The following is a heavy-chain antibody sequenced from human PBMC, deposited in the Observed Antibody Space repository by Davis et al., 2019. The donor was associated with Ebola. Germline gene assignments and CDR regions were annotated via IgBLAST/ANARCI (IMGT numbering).Heavy chain of an antibody. D-gene: IGHD5-18*01. CDR1: GFTFSSYS. Sequence: GESLKISCAASGFTFSSYSMNWVRQAPGKGLEWVSSISSSSSYIYYADSVKGRFTISRDNAKNSLYLQMNSLRAEDTAVYYCARPVDTAMVTGDYWGQGTLVTVSS. J-gene: IGHJ4*02. CDR3: ARPVDTAMVTGDY. CDR2: ISSSSSYI. V-gene: IGHV3-21*01.